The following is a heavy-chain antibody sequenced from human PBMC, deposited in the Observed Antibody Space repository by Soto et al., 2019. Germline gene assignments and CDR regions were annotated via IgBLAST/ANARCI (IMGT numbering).Heavy chain of an antibody. D-gene: IGHD6-19*01. CDR1: GFTISSNY. V-gene: IGHV3-53*04. J-gene: IGHJ3*02. CDR3: ARSPPRIAVAGTSNAFDI. CDR2: IYSGGST. Sequence: GGSLRLSCAASGFTISSNYMSWVRQAPGKGLEWVSVIYSGGSTYYADSVKGRFTISRHNSKNTLYLQMNSLRAEDTAVYYCARSPPRIAVAGTSNAFDIWGQGTMVTVSS.